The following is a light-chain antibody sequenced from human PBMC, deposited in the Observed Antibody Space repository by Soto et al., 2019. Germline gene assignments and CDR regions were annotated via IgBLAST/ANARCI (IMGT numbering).Light chain of an antibody. CDR1: QSVSSY. V-gene: IGKV3-11*01. CDR3: KQRSNRPLILA. CDR2: DAS. Sequence: EIVLTQSPATLSLSPGERATLSCRASQSVSSYLAWYQQKPGQAPRILIYDASNRATGITARFIGSGSVTDFTLTNSSLETEDFAVYYCKQRSNRPLILALGPGTKVDIK. J-gene: IGKJ3*01.